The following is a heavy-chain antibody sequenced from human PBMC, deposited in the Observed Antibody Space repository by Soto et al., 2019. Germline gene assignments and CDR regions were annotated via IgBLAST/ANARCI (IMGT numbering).Heavy chain of an antibody. CDR3: ARAARFLEWLLSAGYYYYGMDV. J-gene: IGHJ6*02. CDR2: INHSGST. V-gene: IGHV4-34*01. D-gene: IGHD3-3*01. Sequence: SETLSLTCAVYGGSCSGYYWSWIRQPPGKGLEWIGEINHSGSTNYNPSLKSRVTISVDTSKNQFSLKLSSVTAADTAVYYCARAARFLEWLLSAGYYYYGMDVWGQGTTVT. CDR1: GGSCSGYY.